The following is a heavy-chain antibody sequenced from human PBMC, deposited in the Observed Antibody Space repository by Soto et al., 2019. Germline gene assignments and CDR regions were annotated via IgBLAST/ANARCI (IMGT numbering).Heavy chain of an antibody. Sequence: SQTLSLTCAISGDSVSSNSVTWNWIRQSPSRGLEWLGRTYFRSKWYNDYAVSVKSRITINPDTSKNQFSLQMKSVTSEDTAVYYCARTTHTSGMTSWGQGTLVTVSS. CDR1: GDSVSSNSVT. D-gene: IGHD1-1*01. J-gene: IGHJ5*02. CDR2: TYFRSKWYN. V-gene: IGHV6-1*01. CDR3: ARTTHTSGMTS.